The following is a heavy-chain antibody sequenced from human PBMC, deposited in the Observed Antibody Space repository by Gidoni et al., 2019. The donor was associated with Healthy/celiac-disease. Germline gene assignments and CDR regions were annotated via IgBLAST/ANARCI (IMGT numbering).Heavy chain of an antibody. D-gene: IGHD5-12*01. J-gene: IGHJ4*02. Sequence: QVQLGQSGDEVKKPGSSVKVSCKASGGNFSSYAISWVRQAPGQGLEWMGGIIPIFGTANYAQKFQGRVTITADESTSTAYMELSSLRSEDTAVYYCARGSYASIDSGYEQFDYWGQGTLVTVSS. CDR2: IIPIFGTA. CDR3: ARGSYASIDSGYEQFDY. CDR1: GGNFSSYA. V-gene: IGHV1-69*01.